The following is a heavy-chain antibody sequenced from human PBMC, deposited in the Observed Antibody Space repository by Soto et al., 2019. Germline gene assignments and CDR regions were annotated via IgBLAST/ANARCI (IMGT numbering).Heavy chain of an antibody. CDR1: GGSISSSSYY. V-gene: IGHV4-39*01. CDR3: ARHMSGGSPGVFQH. CDR2: IYYSGST. J-gene: IGHJ1*01. Sequence: PSETLSLTCTVSGGSISSSSYYWGWIRQPPGKGLEWIGSIYYSGSTYYNPSLKSRVTISVDTSKNQFSLKLSSVTAADTAVYYCARHMSGGSPGVFQHWGQGTLVTVSS. D-gene: IGHD2-15*01.